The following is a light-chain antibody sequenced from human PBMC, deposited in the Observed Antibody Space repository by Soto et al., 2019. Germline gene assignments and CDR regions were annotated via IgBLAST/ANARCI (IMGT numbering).Light chain of an antibody. CDR1: SSDVGGYDY. CDR3: SSFTSSKAWV. V-gene: IGLV2-14*01. CDR2: EVI. J-gene: IGLJ3*02. Sequence: QSALTQPASVSGSPGQSIAISCTGTSSDVGGYDYVSWFQHHPGRAPQLLIYEVINRPSGVSTRFSGSKSGNTSSLTISGLQAEDEADFYCSSFTSSKAWVFGGGTKVTVL.